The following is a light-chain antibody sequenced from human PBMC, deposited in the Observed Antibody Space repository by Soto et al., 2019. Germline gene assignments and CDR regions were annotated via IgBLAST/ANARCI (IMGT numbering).Light chain of an antibody. Sequence: DIQMTQSPSSLSASVGDRVTITCRASQSISSYLNWYQQKPGKAPKLLIYAASSLQSGVPSRFSGSGSGTDFTLTISSLQPEDFAPYYCQQSYSSPQVAATFGQGTRLE. J-gene: IGKJ5*01. CDR1: QSISSY. CDR3: QQSYSSPQVAAT. V-gene: IGKV1-39*01. CDR2: AAS.